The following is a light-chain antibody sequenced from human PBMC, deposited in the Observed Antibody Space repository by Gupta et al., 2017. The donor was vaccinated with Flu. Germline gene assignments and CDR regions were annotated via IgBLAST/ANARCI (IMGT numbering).Light chain of an antibody. CDR3: QQYNNWPFVT. CDR2: GSS. CDR1: QSVRSN. V-gene: IGKV3-15*01. Sequence: ERATLSCRASQSVRSNVAWYQQKPGQAPRLLIYGSSTRATDVPARFSASGSGTEFTLTISSLQSEDFAVYYCQQYNNWPFVTFGGGTKVEIK. J-gene: IGKJ4*01.